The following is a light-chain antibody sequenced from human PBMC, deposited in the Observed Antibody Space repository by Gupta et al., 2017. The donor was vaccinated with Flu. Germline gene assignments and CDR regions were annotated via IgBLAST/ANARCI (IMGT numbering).Light chain of an antibody. V-gene: IGLV3-21*02. J-gene: IGLJ1*01. Sequence: GQTARITCGGNNIGSKSGHWYQQKPGQEPVLVVYDDIDRPSGITERFFCSNSENKATLIISSVEAGDEADYYCQVWDSDSEHPVFGPGTKVTVL. CDR1: NIGSKS. CDR3: QVWDSDSEHPV. CDR2: DDI.